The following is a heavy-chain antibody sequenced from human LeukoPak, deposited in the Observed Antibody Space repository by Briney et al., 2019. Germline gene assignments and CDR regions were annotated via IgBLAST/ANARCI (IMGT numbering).Heavy chain of an antibody. D-gene: IGHD3-9*01. CDR1: GYTFTSYD. Sequence: EASVKVSCKASGYTFTSYDINWVRQATGQGLEWMGWMNPNSGNTGYAQKFQGRVTMTRNTSISTAYMELSSLRSEDTAVYYCARAPSKRRYFDWYPAGHDYWGQGTLVTVSS. V-gene: IGHV1-8*01. J-gene: IGHJ4*02. CDR2: MNPNSGNT. CDR3: ARAPSKRRYFDWYPAGHDY.